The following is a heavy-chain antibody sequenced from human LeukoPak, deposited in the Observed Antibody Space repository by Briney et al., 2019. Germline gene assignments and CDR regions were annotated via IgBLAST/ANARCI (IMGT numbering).Heavy chain of an antibody. CDR3: ARQEITFGGVIVLFDY. D-gene: IGHD3-16*02. CDR2: IYPGDSDT. V-gene: IGHV5-51*01. J-gene: IGHJ4*02. CDR1: GYSFTSYW. Sequence: GESLEISCQGSGYSFTSYWIGWVRQLPGKGLEWMGIIYPGDSDTRYSPSFQGQVTISADKSITTASLQWTSLKATDTPMYYCARQEITFGGVIVLFDYWGQGTLVTVSS.